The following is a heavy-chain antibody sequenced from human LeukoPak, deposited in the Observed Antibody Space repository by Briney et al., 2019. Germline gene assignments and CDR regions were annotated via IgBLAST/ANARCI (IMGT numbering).Heavy chain of an antibody. D-gene: IGHD5-18*01. CDR2: ISYDGSNK. CDR3: AKDRNPNTAMVTAFDY. CDR1: GFSFSTYG. Sequence: GGSLRLSCAASGFSFSTYGMHWVRQAPGKGLEWVAVISYDGSNKYYADSVKGRFTISRDNSKNTLYLQMNSLRAEDTAVYYCAKDRNPNTAMVTAFDYWGQGTLVTVSS. J-gene: IGHJ4*02. V-gene: IGHV3-30*18.